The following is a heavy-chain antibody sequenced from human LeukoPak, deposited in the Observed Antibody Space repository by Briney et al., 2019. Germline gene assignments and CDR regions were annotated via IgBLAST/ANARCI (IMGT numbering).Heavy chain of an antibody. CDR1: GFTFSSYS. CDR2: ISTSSSYI. D-gene: IGHD3-10*01. CDR3: ARDLLGTLVRGPIDY. J-gene: IGHJ4*02. Sequence: GGSLRLSCAASGFTFSSYSMNWVRQAPGKGLEWVLSISTSSSYIYYADSVKGRFTISRDNAKNSLYLQMNSLRAEDTAVYYCARDLLGTLVRGPIDYWGQGTLVTVSS. V-gene: IGHV3-21*01.